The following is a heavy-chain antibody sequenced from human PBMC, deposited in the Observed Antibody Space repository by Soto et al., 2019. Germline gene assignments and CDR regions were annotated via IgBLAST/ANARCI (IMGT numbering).Heavy chain of an antibody. Sequence: QVQLVQSGAEVKKPGASVKVSCTASGYTFTHYAIHWVRHAPGQRLEWMGFINAGSGNTKYSQTFQGRLTFTKDTSASTAYMDLSSLSSEDTAIYHCARGLAADGAWGQGTLVTVSS. CDR1: GYTFTHYA. V-gene: IGHV1-3*01. CDR3: ARGLAADGA. CDR2: INAGSGNT. D-gene: IGHD6-13*01. J-gene: IGHJ5*02.